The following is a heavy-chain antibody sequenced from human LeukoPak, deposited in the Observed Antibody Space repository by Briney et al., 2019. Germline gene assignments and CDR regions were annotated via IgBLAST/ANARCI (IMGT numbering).Heavy chain of an antibody. CDR1: GYTLPELS. V-gene: IGHV1-24*01. D-gene: IGHD2-2*01. Sequence: ASVTVSYKVSGYTLPELSMHGVRQAPGKGLEWMGGFDPEDGETIYAQKFQGRVTMTEDTSTDTAYMELSSLRSEDTAGYYCATACPAAISSFDPWGQGTLVTVSS. CDR2: FDPEDGET. J-gene: IGHJ5*02. CDR3: ATACPAAISSFDP.